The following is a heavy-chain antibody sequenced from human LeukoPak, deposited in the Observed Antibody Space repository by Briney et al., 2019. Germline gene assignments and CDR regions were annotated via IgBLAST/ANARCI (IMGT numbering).Heavy chain of an antibody. Sequence: GGSLRLSCAASGFTFSNYGMHWVRQAPGKGLEWVTFISYDGSNEYYADSVKGRFTISRDNSKNTLYLEMNSLRTEDTAVYYCGKKLKRWAQTFEYWGQGTLVTVSS. CDR2: ISYDGSNE. V-gene: IGHV3-30*18. CDR1: GFTFSNYG. J-gene: IGHJ4*01. CDR3: GKKLKRWAQTFEY.